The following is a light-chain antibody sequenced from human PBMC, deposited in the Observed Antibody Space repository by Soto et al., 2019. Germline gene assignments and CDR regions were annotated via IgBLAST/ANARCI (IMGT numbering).Light chain of an antibody. CDR3: QQYGRPPQT. CDR2: GAA. CDR1: QSVDSSY. Sequence: EIVLTQSPGTLSLSPGERATLSCRASQSVDSSYLAWYQQKPGQAPRLLIYGAASRATGISERFSGSGSGTDFSLTISRLDPEDSAVYYCQQYGRPPQTFGQGTKVEI. V-gene: IGKV3-20*01. J-gene: IGKJ1*01.